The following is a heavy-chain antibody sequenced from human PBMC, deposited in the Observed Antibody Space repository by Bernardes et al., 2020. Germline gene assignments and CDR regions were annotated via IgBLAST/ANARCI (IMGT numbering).Heavy chain of an antibody. CDR2: ISGSGAGT. V-gene: IGHV3-23*01. D-gene: IGHD5-12*01. Sequence: GGSLRLSCAASGFTFTSYGMSWVRQAPGQGLEWVSGISGSGAGTYYADSVKGRFTISRDISKNTLYLQMNGLRDEDTAVYYCAKDRDTINALDIWGQGTVVTVAS. CDR3: AKDRDTINALDI. CDR1: GFTFTSYG. J-gene: IGHJ3*02.